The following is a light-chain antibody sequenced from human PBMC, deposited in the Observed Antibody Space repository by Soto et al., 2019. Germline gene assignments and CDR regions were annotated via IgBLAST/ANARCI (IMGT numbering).Light chain of an antibody. V-gene: IGKV1-39*01. Sequence: DIQMTQSPSSMSASVGDRVTITCRASRTIETFLNWYQQKPGKAPLLLISAASGLQSGVPSRFSGSGSGTDFTLTISSLQPEDFATYYCQQSFTSVWTFGQGTKVEIK. CDR1: RTIETF. J-gene: IGKJ1*01. CDR3: QQSFTSVWT. CDR2: AAS.